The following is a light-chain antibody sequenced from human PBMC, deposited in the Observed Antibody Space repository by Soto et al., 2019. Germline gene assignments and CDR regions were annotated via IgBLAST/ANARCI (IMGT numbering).Light chain of an antibody. CDR3: SSYTSSSTYV. CDR1: SSDVGGYNY. Sequence: LTQPASVSGSPGQSIAIPCTGTSSDVGGYNYVSWYQQHPGKAPKLMVYDVSNRPSGVSNRFSGSKSGNTASLTISGLQAEDEADYYCSSYTSSSTYVFGTGTKVTVL. V-gene: IGLV2-14*01. CDR2: DVS. J-gene: IGLJ1*01.